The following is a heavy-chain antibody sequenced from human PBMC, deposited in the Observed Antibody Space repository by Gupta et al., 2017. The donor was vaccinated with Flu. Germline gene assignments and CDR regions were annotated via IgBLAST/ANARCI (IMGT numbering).Heavy chain of an antibody. CDR1: GGSLNRHTYY. Sequence: QLQLQESGSGLVKPSETLSLTCFVSGGSLNRHTYYWGWIRQPPGKGLEWIGSIYYSGNTYYNPSLKSRATISVDTSNNHCSRQLSSVTAADTAVYYCARHFGGYCPGGTCYDEKEYWGQGLLVTVSS. CDR2: IYYSGNT. J-gene: IGHJ4*02. D-gene: IGHD2-15*01. V-gene: IGHV4-39*01. CDR3: ARHFGGYCPGGTCYDEKEY.